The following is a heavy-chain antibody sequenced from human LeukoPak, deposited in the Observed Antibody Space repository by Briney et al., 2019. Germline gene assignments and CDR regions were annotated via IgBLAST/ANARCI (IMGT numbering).Heavy chain of an antibody. CDR1: GGSISSGGYY. J-gene: IGHJ4*02. CDR3: ARYSGYGCFDY. CDR2: IYYSGST. Sequence: PPETLSLTCAVSGGSISSGGYYWSWIRQHPGKGLEWIGYIYYSGSTYYNPSLKSRVTISVDTSKNQFSLKLSSVTAADTAVYYCARYSGYGCFDYWGQGTLVTVSS. D-gene: IGHD5-12*01. V-gene: IGHV4-31*11.